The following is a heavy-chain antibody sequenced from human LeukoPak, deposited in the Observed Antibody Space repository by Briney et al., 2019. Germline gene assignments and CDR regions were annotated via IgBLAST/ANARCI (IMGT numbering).Heavy chain of an antibody. D-gene: IGHD2-21*02. CDR2: INPSGGST. CDR3: ARDVTSADY. Sequence: ASVKVSCKASGYTFTSYYMHWVRQAPGQGLEWMGIINPSGGSTSYAQKLQGRVTMTTDTSTSTAYMELRSLRSDDTAVYYCARDVTSADYWGQGTLVTVSS. V-gene: IGHV1-46*01. J-gene: IGHJ4*02. CDR1: GYTFTSYY.